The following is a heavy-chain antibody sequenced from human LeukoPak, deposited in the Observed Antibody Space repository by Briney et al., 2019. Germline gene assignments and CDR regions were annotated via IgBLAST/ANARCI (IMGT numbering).Heavy chain of an antibody. Sequence: GGSLRLSCAASGFTFSSYGMHWVRQAPGKGLEWVAFIRYDGSNKYYADSVKGRFTISRDNAKNSLYLQMDSLRDEDTAVYYCARDPYGGSHVDYYYYYYMDVWGKGTTVTISS. J-gene: IGHJ6*03. CDR1: GFTFSSYG. V-gene: IGHV3-30*02. CDR3: ARDPYGGSHVDYYYYYYMDV. CDR2: IRYDGSNK. D-gene: IGHD2-15*01.